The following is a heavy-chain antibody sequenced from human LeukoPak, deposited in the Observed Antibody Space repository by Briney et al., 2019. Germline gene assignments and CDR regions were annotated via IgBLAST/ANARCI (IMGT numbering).Heavy chain of an antibody. J-gene: IGHJ3*01. CDR1: GFTFSSYG. CDR2: VSSNGNNQ. V-gene: IGHV3-30*03. Sequence: GGSLRLSCVASGFTFSSYGMHWVRQAPGKGLEWVSFVSSNGNNQYYADSVKGRFTISRDNSENTLFLQVNSLRVEDMAVYYCASVLSEWFQRGDDFDLWGQGTLVTVSS. D-gene: IGHD3-3*01. CDR3: ASVLSEWFQRGDDFDL.